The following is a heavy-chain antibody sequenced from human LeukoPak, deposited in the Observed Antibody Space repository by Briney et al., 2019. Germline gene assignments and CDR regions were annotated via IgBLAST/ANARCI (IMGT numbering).Heavy chain of an antibody. CDR3: AKGRIGYYDFWSGYYSPDYYYYGMDV. D-gene: IGHD3-3*01. CDR2: ISGSGGST. Sequence: PGGSLRLSCAASGFTFSSYAMSWVRQAPGKGLEWVSAISGSGGSTYYADSVKGRFTISRDNSKNTLYLQMNSLRAEDTAVYYCAKGRIGYYDFWSGYYSPDYYYYGMDVWGQGTTVTVSS. CDR1: GFTFSSYA. V-gene: IGHV3-23*01. J-gene: IGHJ6*02.